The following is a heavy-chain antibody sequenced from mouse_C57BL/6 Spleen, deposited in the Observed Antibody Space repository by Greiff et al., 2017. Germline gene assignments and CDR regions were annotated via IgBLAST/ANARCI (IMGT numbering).Heavy chain of an antibody. V-gene: IGHV1-9*01. CDR2: ILPGSGST. J-gene: IGHJ2*01. CDR1: GYTFTGYW. D-gene: IGHD2-2*01. Sequence: QVQLQQSGAELMKPGASVKLSCKATGYTFTGYWIEWVKQRPGHGLEWIGEILPGSGSTYYTEKFTGKDTFNADTSSNTAYMQLSSLTTEDSAIYYCARGVTTNYWGQGTTLTVSS. CDR3: ARGVTTNY.